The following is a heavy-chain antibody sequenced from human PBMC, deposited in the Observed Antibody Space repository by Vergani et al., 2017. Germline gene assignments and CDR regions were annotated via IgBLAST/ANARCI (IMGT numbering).Heavy chain of an antibody. V-gene: IGHV1-18*01. CDR1: GYTFTSYG. D-gene: IGHD2-2*01. J-gene: IGHJ5*02. CDR2: ISAYNGNT. Sequence: QVQLVQSGAEVKKPGASVKVSCKASGYTFTSYGISWVRQAPGQGLEWMGWISAYNGNTNYAQKLQGRVTMTTDTSTSTAYMELRSLRSDDTAVYYCAXDPVGYCSSTSCYAGGNWFYPWGQGTLVTVSS. CDR3: AXDPVGYCSSTSCYAGGNWFYP.